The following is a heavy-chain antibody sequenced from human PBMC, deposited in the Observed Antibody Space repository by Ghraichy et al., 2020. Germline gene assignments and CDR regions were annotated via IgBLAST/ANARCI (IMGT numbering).Heavy chain of an antibody. D-gene: IGHD1-7*01. V-gene: IGHV4-39*01. CDR1: GAIISSMTYY. CDR3: ARLPRELELFVHYFDF. Sequence: SETLSLTCTVYGAIISSMTYYWGCIRQPPGKGLEWIGTIYYSGTTYYNPSLKSRVTISVHTSKNQFSLKLSSVTAAATAVYYCARLPRELELFVHYFDFSGQGILVTVSP. CDR2: IYYSGTT. J-gene: IGHJ4*02.